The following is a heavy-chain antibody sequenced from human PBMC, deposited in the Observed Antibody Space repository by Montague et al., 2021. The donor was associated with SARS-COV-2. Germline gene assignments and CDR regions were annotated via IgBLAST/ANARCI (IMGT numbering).Heavy chain of an antibody. CDR1: GGSISSSSYY. D-gene: IGHD1-7*01. CDR2: IDWDDDK. CDR3: ARETGTTVSLDY. V-gene: IGHV2-70*11. J-gene: IGHJ4*02. Sequence: TLSLTCTVSGGSISSSSYYWSWIRQPPGKALEWLARIDWDDDKYYSTSLKTRLTISKDTSKNQVVLTMTNMDPVDTATYYCARETGTTVSLDYWGQGTLVTVSS.